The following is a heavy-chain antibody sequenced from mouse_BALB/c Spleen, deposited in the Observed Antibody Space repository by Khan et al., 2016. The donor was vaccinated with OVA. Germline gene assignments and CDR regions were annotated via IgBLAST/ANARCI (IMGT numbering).Heavy chain of an antibody. CDR1: GFSLISYG. J-gene: IGHJ4*01. Sequence: VQLKESGPGLVAPSQSLSITCTVSGFSLISYGVNWVRQPPGKGLEWLGVIWGDGSINYHSTLKSRLIISKDNSKRQVFLTLNILQTDDTATYYCAKFTPDFYSMDYWGQGTSVTVSS. CDR3: AKFTPDFYSMDY. D-gene: IGHD1-1*01. CDR2: IWGDGSI. V-gene: IGHV2-3*01.